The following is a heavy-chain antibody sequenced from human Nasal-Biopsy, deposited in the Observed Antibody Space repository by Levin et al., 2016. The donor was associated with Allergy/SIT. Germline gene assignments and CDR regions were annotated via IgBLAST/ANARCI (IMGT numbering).Heavy chain of an antibody. J-gene: IGHJ4*02. CDR1: GFSFSTYS. Sequence: GGSLRLSCAASGFSFSTYSMNWVRQAPGKGLEWVSAISSGSSYVFYADSVKGRFTISRDNAKNSLYLQMNSLRAEDAAVYYCASRAAVKDYFDSWGQGTLVTVSS. CDR2: ISSGSSYV. D-gene: IGHD6-13*01. CDR3: ASRAAVKDYFDS. V-gene: IGHV3-21*01.